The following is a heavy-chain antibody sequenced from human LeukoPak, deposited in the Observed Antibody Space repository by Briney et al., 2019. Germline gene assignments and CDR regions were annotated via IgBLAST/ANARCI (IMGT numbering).Heavy chain of an antibody. CDR3: ATGDLRFWFDP. Sequence: ASVKVSCKASGYTFTDYYMHWVQQAPGKGLEWMGRVDPEDGETIYAEKFQGRVTITADTSTDTAYMELSSLRSEDTAVYYCATGDLRFWFDPWGQGTLVTVSS. CDR1: GYTFTDYY. J-gene: IGHJ5*02. V-gene: IGHV1-69-2*01. CDR2: VDPEDGET. D-gene: IGHD3-3*01.